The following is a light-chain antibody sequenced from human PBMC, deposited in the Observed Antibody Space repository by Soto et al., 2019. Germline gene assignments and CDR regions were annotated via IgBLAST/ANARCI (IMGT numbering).Light chain of an antibody. Sequence: QSVLTQPASVSGSPGQSITISCTGTSSDVGSYNPVSWYQQHPGKAPKVMIYEGSKRPSGVSNRFSGSKSGNTASLTISGLQAEDEADHYCRSYARGRTSVIFGGGTKVTVL. CDR3: RSYARGRTSVI. CDR2: EGS. V-gene: IGLV2-23*01. CDR1: SSDVGSYNP. J-gene: IGLJ2*01.